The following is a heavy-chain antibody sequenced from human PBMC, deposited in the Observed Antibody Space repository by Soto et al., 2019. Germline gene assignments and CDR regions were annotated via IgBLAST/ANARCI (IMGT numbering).Heavy chain of an antibody. CDR2: IYFSGST. V-gene: IGHV4-61*08. Sequence: SETLSLTCTVSGDSVSSGDYYWTWIRQPPGKGLEWVGHIYFSGSTNYNPSLKSRVTISLDTSKNQFSLKLTSVTAADTAVYYCARATIDTYMIYWFDPWGQGTLVTVSS. D-gene: IGHD3-16*01. CDR1: GDSVSSGDYY. J-gene: IGHJ5*02. CDR3: ARATIDTYMIYWFDP.